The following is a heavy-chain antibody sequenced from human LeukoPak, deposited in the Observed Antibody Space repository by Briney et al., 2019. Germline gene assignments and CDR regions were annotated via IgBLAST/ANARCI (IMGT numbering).Heavy chain of an antibody. CDR3: ARFGVDYDMDV. CDR1: GGSISGHY. CDR2: IHYSGRP. Sequence: SSETLSLTCTVSGGSISGHYWTWIRQPPGKGLEWIGQIHYSGRPDYNPSLKSRVTISVDTSKNQLSLKVTSVTGADTAVYYCARFGVDYDMDVWGQGTTVTVPS. D-gene: IGHD3-16*01. V-gene: IGHV4-59*11. J-gene: IGHJ6*02.